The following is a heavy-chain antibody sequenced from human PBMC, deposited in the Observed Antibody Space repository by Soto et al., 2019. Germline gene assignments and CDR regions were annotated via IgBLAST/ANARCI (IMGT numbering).Heavy chain of an antibody. CDR3: ARDQVVRGVIKAFDI. D-gene: IGHD3-10*01. CDR1: GGSISSYY. J-gene: IGHJ3*02. V-gene: IGHV4-59*01. CDR2: IYYSGST. Sequence: TSETLSLTCTVSGGSISSYYWSWIRQPPGKGLEWIGYIYYSGSTNYNPSLKSRVTISVDTSKNQFSLKLSSVTAADTAVYYCARDQVVRGVIKAFDIWGQGTMVTVSS.